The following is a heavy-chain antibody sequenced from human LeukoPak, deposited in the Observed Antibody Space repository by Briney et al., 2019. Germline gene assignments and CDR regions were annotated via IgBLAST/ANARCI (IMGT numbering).Heavy chain of an antibody. CDR1: GFTFSSYA. J-gene: IGHJ4*02. CDR2: ISGSGGST. CDR3: AKRYWGHQLLPTPFDY. V-gene: IGHV3-23*01. D-gene: IGHD2-2*01. Sequence: GGTLRLSCAASGFTFSSYAMSWVRQAPGKGLEWVSAISGSGGSTYYADSVKGRFTISRDNSKNTLYLQMNSLRAEDTAVYYCAKRYWGHQLLPTPFDYWGQGTLVTVSS.